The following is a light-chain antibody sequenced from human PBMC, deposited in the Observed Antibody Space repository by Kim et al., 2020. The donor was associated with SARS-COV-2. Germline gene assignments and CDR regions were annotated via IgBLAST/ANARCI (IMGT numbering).Light chain of an antibody. V-gene: IGLV3-19*01. J-gene: IGLJ1*01. CDR1: RLRKYY. CDR3: STRDSSGEHLL. CDR2: DNN. Sequence: LGQTVRITCQGDRLRKYYASWYQQKPGQAPIVVIYDNNTRPLGIPDRFAGSSSGKTASLTIAGARAEDEGDFYCSTRDSSGEHLLFGTGTKVTVL.